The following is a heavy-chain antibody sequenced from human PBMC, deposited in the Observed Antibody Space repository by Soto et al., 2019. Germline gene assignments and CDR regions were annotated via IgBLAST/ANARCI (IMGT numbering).Heavy chain of an antibody. CDR1: GYTFTSYD. CDR2: VNPNSGNT. D-gene: IGHD2-15*01. Sequence: ASVKVSCKAPGYTFTSYDINWVRQATGQGLEWMGWVNPNSGNTGCAQKFQGRVTMTRNTSISTAYMELSSLRSEDTAVYYCARGGVGCSGGSCYHIAHIDYWGQGTLVTVSS. V-gene: IGHV1-8*01. J-gene: IGHJ4*02. CDR3: ARGGVGCSGGSCYHIAHIDY.